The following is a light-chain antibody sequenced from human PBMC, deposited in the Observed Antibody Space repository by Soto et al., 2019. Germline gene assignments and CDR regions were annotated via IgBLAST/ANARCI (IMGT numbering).Light chain of an antibody. Sequence: EMVLTQSSGTLSLSPGEIATLSCRASQSVSSSYLAWYQQKPGQAPRLLIYGASSRAAGIPDRFSGSGSGTDFNLTIIRLEPEDFAVYYCQQYGSSPGTFGQGTKVDIK. CDR3: QQYGSSPGT. V-gene: IGKV3-20*01. CDR2: GAS. CDR1: QSVSSSY. J-gene: IGKJ1*01.